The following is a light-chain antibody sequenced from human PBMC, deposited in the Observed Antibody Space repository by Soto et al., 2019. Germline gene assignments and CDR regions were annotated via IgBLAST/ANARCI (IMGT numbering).Light chain of an antibody. V-gene: IGKV3-15*01. CDR3: QQRSNWLT. CDR2: GAS. CDR1: QSVGSK. Sequence: EIVMTQSPGALSVSLGERATLSCRASQSVGSKLAWYQQKPGQPPRLLIHGASTRATGVPARFSGSGSGTEFTLAISSLQSEDFAVYYCQQRSNWLTFGGGTKVDIK. J-gene: IGKJ4*01.